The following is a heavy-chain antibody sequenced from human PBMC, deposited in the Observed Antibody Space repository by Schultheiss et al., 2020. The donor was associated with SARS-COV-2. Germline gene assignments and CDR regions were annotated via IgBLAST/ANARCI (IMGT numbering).Heavy chain of an antibody. V-gene: IGHV5-51*01. CDR3: ARRLYTTSSRFDY. D-gene: IGHD6-6*01. CDR1: GYSFTSHW. J-gene: IGHJ4*02. CDR2: IYPADSNT. Sequence: GESLKISCKGSGYSFTSHWIGWVRQKTGKGLEWMGSIYPADSNTLYSPSFQGQVTISADKSIGTAYLQWSSLQASDTAIYYCARRLYTTSSRFDYWGQGTLVTVSS.